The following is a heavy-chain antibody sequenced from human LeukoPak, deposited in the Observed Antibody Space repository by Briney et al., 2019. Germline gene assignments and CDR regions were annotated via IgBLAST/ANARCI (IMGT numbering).Heavy chain of an antibody. J-gene: IGHJ4*02. CDR3: ARGAQGYCSSTSCFGQYYFDY. V-gene: IGHV3-21*01. Sequence: GGSLRLSCAASGFTFSSYSMNWVRQAPGKGLEWVSSISSSSSYIYYADSVKGRFTISRDNAKNSLYLQMNSLRAEDTAVYYCARGAQGYCSSTSCFGQYYFDYWGQGTLVTVSS. CDR1: GFTFSSYS. CDR2: ISSSSSYI. D-gene: IGHD2-2*01.